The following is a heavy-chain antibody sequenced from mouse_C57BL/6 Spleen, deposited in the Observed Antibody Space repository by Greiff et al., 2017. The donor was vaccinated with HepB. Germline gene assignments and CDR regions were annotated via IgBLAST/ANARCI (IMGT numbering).Heavy chain of an antibody. CDR1: GYTFTSYW. CDR3: ASSGSSYGWYFDY. J-gene: IGHJ2*01. CDR2: IDPSDSET. D-gene: IGHD1-1*01. Sequence: VQLQQPGAELVRPGSSVKLSCKASGYTFTSYWMHWVKQRPIQGLEWIGNIDPSDSETHYNQKFKDKATLTVDKSSSTAYMQLSSLTSEDSAVYYCASSGSSYGWYFDYWGQGTTLTVSS. V-gene: IGHV1-52*01.